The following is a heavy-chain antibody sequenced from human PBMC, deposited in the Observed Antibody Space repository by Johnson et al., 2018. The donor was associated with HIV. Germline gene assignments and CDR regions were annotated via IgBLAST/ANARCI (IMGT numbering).Heavy chain of an antibody. D-gene: IGHD6-13*01. CDR2: ISYDGSHK. CDR3: ARDRGSSWAHDAFDI. V-gene: IGHV3-30*04. J-gene: IGHJ3*02. Sequence: QVQLVESGGGVVQPGRSLRLSCAASGFTFSSYAMHWVRQAPGKGLEWVAVISYDGSHKYYADSVKGRFTISRDNSKNTLYLQMNSLRVEDTAVYYCARDRGSSWAHDAFDIWGQGTMVTVSS. CDR1: GFTFSSYA.